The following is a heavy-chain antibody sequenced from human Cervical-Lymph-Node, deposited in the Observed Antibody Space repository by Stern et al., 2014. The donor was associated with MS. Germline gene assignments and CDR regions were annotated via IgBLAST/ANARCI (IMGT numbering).Heavy chain of an antibody. CDR1: GFTFSTYA. Sequence: QLVESGGGVVPPGRSLSLSCVASGFTFSTYAMHWVRQAPGKGLEWVAFVSYDGTQRNSTDSVKARFTISRDNSKNTLYLHMNSLRDEDTAVYFCARGGRGVGLEYWGQGALVTVSS. CDR3: ARGGRGVGLEY. D-gene: IGHD3-10*01. J-gene: IGHJ4*02. CDR2: VSYDGTQR. V-gene: IGHV3-30-3*01.